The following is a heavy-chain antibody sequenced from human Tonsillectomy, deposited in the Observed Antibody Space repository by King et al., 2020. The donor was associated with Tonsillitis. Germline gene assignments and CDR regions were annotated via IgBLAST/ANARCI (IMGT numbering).Heavy chain of an antibody. CDR1: GFTFDDYA. V-gene: IGHV3-43*02. J-gene: IGHJ6*03. CDR3: AQSSSYYDFWSGSQDYYYMDV. Sequence: VQLVESGGGVVQPGGSLRLSCAASGFTFDDYAMHWVRQAPGKGLEWVSLISGDGGSTYYAASVKGRFTISRDNSKNSLYLQMNSLRTEDTALYYCAQSSSYYDFWSGSQDYYYMDVWGKGTTVTVSS. D-gene: IGHD3-3*01. CDR2: ISGDGGST.